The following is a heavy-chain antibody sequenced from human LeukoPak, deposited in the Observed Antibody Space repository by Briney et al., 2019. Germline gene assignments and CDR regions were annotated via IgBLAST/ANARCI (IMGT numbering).Heavy chain of an antibody. J-gene: IGHJ4*02. CDR1: RFIFSKYW. D-gene: IGHD3-10*01. CDR3: AKGSYGSGSYLDY. Sequence: GGSLRLSCAASRFIFSKYWMSWVRQAPGKGLEWVSAISGSGGSTYYADSVKGRFTISRDNSKNTLYLQMNSLRAEDTAVYYCAKGSYGSGSYLDYWGQGTLVTASS. V-gene: IGHV3-23*01. CDR2: ISGSGGST.